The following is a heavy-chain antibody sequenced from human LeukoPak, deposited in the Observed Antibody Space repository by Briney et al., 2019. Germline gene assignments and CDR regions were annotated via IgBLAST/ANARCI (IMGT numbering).Heavy chain of an antibody. CDR2: INWNGGST. CDR3: ARVVRGDAYNYDY. V-gene: IGHV3-20*04. CDR1: GFTFDDYG. J-gene: IGHJ4*02. D-gene: IGHD5-24*01. Sequence: GGSLRLSCAASGFTFDDYGMSWVRQAPGKGLEWVSGINWNGGSTGYADSVKGRFTISRDNAKNSLYLQMNSLRAEDTAVYYCARVVRGDAYNYDYWGRGTLVTVSS.